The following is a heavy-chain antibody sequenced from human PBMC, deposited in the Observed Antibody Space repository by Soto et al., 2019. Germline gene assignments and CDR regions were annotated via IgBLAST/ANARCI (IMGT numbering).Heavy chain of an antibody. CDR2: MYYTGNK. J-gene: IGHJ5*02. CDR3: ARRSSSSLGSLFDP. Sequence: SETLSLTCTVSGGSISSSTYYWDWIRQPPGKGLEWIGAMYYTGNKNYNPSLEGRVTMSVDTSKNQFSLKLSPVTPTDTAVYYCARRSSSSLGSLFDPWGRGILVTVSS. V-gene: IGHV4-39*01. D-gene: IGHD6-6*01. CDR1: GGSISSSTYY.